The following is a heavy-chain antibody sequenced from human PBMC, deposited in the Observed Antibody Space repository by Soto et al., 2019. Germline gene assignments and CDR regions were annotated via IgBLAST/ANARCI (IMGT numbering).Heavy chain of an antibody. CDR3: ARDHLHVWQQLGRDAFDI. D-gene: IGHD6-13*01. J-gene: IGHJ3*02. CDR1: GYTFTSYG. CDR2: ISAYNGNT. Sequence: GASVKVSCKASGYTFTSYGISSVRQAPGQGLEWMGWISAYNGNTNYAQKLQGRVTRTTATSTSTAYMELRSLRSDDTSVYYCARDHLHVWQQLGRDAFDIWGDGTLVTVSS. V-gene: IGHV1-18*04.